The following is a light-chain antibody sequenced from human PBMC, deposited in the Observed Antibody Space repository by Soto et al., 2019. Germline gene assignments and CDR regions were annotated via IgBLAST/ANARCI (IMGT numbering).Light chain of an antibody. Sequence: EIVMTQSPATLSVSPGERANLSCRASQSVDSNLAWYQQKPGQAPRLLIFGASTRATGIPARFSGSGSGTDFTLTISSLQSEDFGVYFCQQYDNWPLTFGGGTKVEIK. CDR3: QQYDNWPLT. V-gene: IGKV3D-15*01. J-gene: IGKJ4*01. CDR2: GAS. CDR1: QSVDSN.